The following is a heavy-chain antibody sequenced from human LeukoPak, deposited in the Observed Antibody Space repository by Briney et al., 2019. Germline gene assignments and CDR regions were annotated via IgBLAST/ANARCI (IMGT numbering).Heavy chain of an antibody. Sequence: SETLSLTCTVSGGSISTFYWSWIRQPPGKGLEWIGYIYYTGSTNYNSSLTSRVTISVDTSKNQFSLKLNSLSAADTAVYYCARGPYYSDSVTYSFDCWGQGALVTVSS. CDR3: ARGPYYSDSVTYSFDC. D-gene: IGHD3-22*01. CDR2: IYYTGST. J-gene: IGHJ4*02. V-gene: IGHV4-59*01. CDR1: GGSISTFY.